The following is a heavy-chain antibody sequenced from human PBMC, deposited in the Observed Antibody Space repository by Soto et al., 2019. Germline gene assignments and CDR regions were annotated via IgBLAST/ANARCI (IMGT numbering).Heavy chain of an antibody. Sequence: QVQLVQSGAEVKKPGASVKVSCKASGYTFTSYFIHWVRQAPGQGLEWMGIINPNSGSTSYAQKFQGRVTMTRDTSTNTVYMELSSLRSEDTAMYYCARDPSYASTWDAFDIWGQGTVVTVSS. CDR3: ARDPSYASTWDAFDI. V-gene: IGHV1-46*01. D-gene: IGHD3-22*01. CDR2: INPNSGST. J-gene: IGHJ3*02. CDR1: GYTFTSYF.